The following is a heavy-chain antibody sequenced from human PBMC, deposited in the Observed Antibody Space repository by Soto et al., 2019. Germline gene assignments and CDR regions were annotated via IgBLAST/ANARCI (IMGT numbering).Heavy chain of an antibody. CDR2: ISASGRDI. CDR3: AKGKTSGWYYFDY. V-gene: IGHV3-23*01. D-gene: IGHD6-19*01. CDR1: GFTFNNFA. Sequence: EVQLLESGGDLVQPGGSLRLSCAASGFTFNNFAMSWVRQAPGRGLEWVSGISASGRDIHYADSVKDRFTVSRDNSKNTLYLQMNSLRAEDTAIYYCAKGKTSGWYYFDYWGQGALVTVSS. J-gene: IGHJ4*02.